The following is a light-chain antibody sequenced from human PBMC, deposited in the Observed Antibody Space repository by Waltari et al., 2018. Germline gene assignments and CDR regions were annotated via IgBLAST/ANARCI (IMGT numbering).Light chain of an antibody. V-gene: IGLV2-14*03. CDR1: SSHVGGSNY. J-gene: IGLJ2*01. Sequence: QSALTQPASVSRSPGQSIPISCTGTSSHVGGSNYVSWYQQHAGKAPKFIIYDVSDRPSGVSNRFSGSKSGNTASLTISGLQAEDEADYYCTSYSTTTTLVFGGGTKVAVL. CDR3: TSYSTTTTLV. CDR2: DVS.